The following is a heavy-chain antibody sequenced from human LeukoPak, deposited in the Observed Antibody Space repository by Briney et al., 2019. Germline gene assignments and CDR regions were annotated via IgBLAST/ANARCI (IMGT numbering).Heavy chain of an antibody. CDR1: GGXISSYY. V-gene: IGHV4-59*08. D-gene: IGHD6-19*01. CDR2: IYYSGST. CDR3: ARPVAGTVDAFDI. Sequence: PSETLSLTCTVSGGXISSYYWSWIRQPPGKGLEWIGYIYYSGSTNYNPSLKSRVTISVDTSKNQFSLKLSSVTAADTAVFYCARPVAGTVDAFDIWGQGTMVTVSS. J-gene: IGHJ3*02.